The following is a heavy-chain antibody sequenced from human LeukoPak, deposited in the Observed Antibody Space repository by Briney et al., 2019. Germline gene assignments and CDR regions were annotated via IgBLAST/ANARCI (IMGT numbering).Heavy chain of an antibody. D-gene: IGHD3-22*01. CDR3: ARQNYDSSVIDY. CDR1: GGSISSSSYY. CDR2: IYYSGST. V-gene: IGHV4-39*07. J-gene: IGHJ4*02. Sequence: SETLSLTCTVSGGSISSSSYYCGWIRQPPGKGLEWIGSIYYSGSTYYNPSLKSRVTISVDTSKNQFSLKLSSVTAADTAVYYCARQNYDSSVIDYWGQGTLVTVSS.